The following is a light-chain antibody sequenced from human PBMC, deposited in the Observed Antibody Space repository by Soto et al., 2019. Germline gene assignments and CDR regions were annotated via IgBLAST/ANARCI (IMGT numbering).Light chain of an antibody. J-gene: IGKJ1*01. CDR3: QQYSDSSGA. CDR1: QTIVTY. V-gene: IGKV1-39*01. CDR2: AAS. Sequence: DIEMTQSPSSLSASVADRVTITCRASQTIVTYLNWYQQKAGNAPKLLIYAASNLQNGVPSRFSGSGSGTDFTLTISSLQTDDFATYYCQQYSDSSGAFGQGTRWIS.